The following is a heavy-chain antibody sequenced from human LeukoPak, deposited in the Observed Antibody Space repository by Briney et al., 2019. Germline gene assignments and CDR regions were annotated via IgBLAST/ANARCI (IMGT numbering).Heavy chain of an antibody. J-gene: IGHJ4*02. Sequence: ASVKVSCKASGYTFTGYYMHWVRQVPGQGLEWMGRINPNSGGTNYAQKFQGRVTMTRDTSISTAYMELSRLRSDDTAVYYCARGLNWGAVAGAETFDYWGQGTLVTVSS. CDR3: ARGLNWGAVAGAETFDY. V-gene: IGHV1-2*06. D-gene: IGHD6-19*01. CDR2: INPNSGGT. CDR1: GYTFTGYY.